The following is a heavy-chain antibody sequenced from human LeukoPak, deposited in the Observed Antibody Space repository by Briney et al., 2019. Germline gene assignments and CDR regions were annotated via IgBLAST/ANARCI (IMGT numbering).Heavy chain of an antibody. CDR1: GGSISSGDYY. Sequence: SETLSLTCTVSGGSISSGDYYWSWIRQPPGKGLEWIGYIYYSGSTYYNPSLKSRVTISVDTSKNQFQFSLKLSSVTAADTAVYYCARRYNYGYAFFDYWGQGTLVTVSS. V-gene: IGHV4-30-4*01. CDR2: IYYSGST. D-gene: IGHD5-18*01. CDR3: ARRYNYGYAFFDY. J-gene: IGHJ4*02.